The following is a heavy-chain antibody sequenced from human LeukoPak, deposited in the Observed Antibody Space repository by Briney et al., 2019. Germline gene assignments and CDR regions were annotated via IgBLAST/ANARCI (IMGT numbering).Heavy chain of an antibody. V-gene: IGHV1-18*01. CDR1: GYTFTRYA. CDR2: INPFNGNT. J-gene: IGHJ3*01. CDR3: ARDYTSAEWLGFAFDV. Sequence: ASVKVSCKASGYTFTRYAISWVRQAPGQGLEWMGWINPFNGNTNDAERFQGRVIMTTDTTTRTAYMELRSLRSDDTAVYYCARDYTSAEWLGFAFDVWGQGTMISVSS. D-gene: IGHD6-19*01.